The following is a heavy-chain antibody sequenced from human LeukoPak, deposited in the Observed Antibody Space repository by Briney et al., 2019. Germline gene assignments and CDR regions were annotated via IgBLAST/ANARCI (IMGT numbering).Heavy chain of an antibody. J-gene: IGHJ4*02. V-gene: IGHV4-39*01. CDR2: IYYSGST. CDR3: ARLSESFDY. Sequence: SETLSLTCTVSDGSISSSSYYWGWIRQPPGKGLEWIGSIYYSGSTYYNPSLKSRVTISVDTSKNQFSLKLSSVTAADTAVYYCARLSESFDYWGQGTLVTVSS. CDR1: DGSISSSSYY.